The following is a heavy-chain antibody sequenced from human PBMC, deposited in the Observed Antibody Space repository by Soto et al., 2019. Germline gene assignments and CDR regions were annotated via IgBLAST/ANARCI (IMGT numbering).Heavy chain of an antibody. CDR1: GYTFTNYG. CDR2: ISAYNGDT. D-gene: IGHD6-6*01. Sequence: QVQLLQSGAEVKKPGASVKVSCKASGYTFTNYGITWVRQAPGQGLEWMGWISAYNGDTHYTQRLQGRVTMTTDTSTSTAYMELRGLRSDDNAVYYCARVRQLGGYFYYDMDVWGKGTTVTVSS. CDR3: ARVRQLGGYFYYDMDV. J-gene: IGHJ6*03. V-gene: IGHV1-18*01.